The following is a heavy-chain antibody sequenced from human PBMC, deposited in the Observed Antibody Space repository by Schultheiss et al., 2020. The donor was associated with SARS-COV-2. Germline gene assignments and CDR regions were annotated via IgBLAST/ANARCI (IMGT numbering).Heavy chain of an antibody. D-gene: IGHD6-13*01. CDR2: VNRLGVT. V-gene: IGHV4-34*01. CDR3: ARDEADYYYGMDV. J-gene: IGHJ6*02. CDR1: DGSFRDYF. Sequence: SETLSLTCAVYDGSFRDYFWSWIRQPPGGGLEWIGEVNRLGVTNYNPSLKSRVTISVDTSKNQLSLKLSSVTAADTAVYYCARDEADYYYGMDVWGQGTTVTVSS.